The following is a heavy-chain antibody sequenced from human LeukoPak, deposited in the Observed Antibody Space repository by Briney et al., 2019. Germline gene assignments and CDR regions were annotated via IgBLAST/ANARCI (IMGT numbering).Heavy chain of an antibody. CDR2: IYYSGST. V-gene: IGHV4-59*01. J-gene: IGHJ6*02. Sequence: SETLSLTCTVSGGSISSYYWSWIRQPPGKGLEWIGYIYYSGSTNYSPSLKSRVTISVDTSKNQFSLKLSSVTAADTAVYYCATSYSSSWGPLDVWGQGTTVTVSS. D-gene: IGHD6-13*01. CDR1: GGSISSYY. CDR3: ATSYSSSWGPLDV.